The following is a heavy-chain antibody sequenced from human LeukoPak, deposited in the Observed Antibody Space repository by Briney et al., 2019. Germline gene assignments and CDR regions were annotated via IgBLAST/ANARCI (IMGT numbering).Heavy chain of an antibody. CDR3: ARGGAGGRAFDI. D-gene: IGHD2-15*01. Sequence: SHTLPLTCAISGDSVSSNNAAWNWIRQSPSRGLEGLGRTYYRSKWYNDYAVSVKSRLTINPDTSKNQFSLQLNSVAPEDTAVYYCARGGAGGRAFDIWGQGTMVTVSS. CDR2: TYYRSKWYN. J-gene: IGHJ3*02. CDR1: GDSVSSNNAA. V-gene: IGHV6-1*01.